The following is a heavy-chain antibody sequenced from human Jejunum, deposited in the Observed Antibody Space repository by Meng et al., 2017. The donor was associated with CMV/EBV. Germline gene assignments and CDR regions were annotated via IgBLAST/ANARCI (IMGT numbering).Heavy chain of an antibody. CDR3: ARGGDWNEGGRFDY. CDR1: IGSISPYY. Sequence: SIGSISPYYGGWIPPPPGKGLEWIGYIYYSRSTNYNPSLKSRVTISVDTSKNHFSLKLSSVTAADTAVYYCARGGDWNEGGRFDYWGQGTLVTVSS. D-gene: IGHD1-1*01. V-gene: IGHV4-59*01. CDR2: IYYSRST. J-gene: IGHJ4*02.